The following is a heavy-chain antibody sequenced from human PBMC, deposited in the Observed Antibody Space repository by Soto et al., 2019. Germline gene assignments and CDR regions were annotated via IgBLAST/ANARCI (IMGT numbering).Heavy chain of an antibody. CDR3: ARVWSITIFGVVIQNYYYYYMDV. CDR1: GYTLTELS. CDR2: FDPEDGEK. V-gene: IGHV1-24*01. D-gene: IGHD3-3*01. J-gene: IGHJ6*03. Sequence: GASVKVSCKVSGYTLTELSMHWVRQAPGKGLEWMGGFDPEDGEKIYAQKFQGRVTMTENTSICTAYMELSSLRSEDTAVYYCARVWSITIFGVVIQNYYYYYMDVWGKGTTVTVSS.